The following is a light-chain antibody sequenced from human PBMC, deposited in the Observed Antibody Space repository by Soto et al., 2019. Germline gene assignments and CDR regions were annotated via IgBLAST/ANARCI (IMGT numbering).Light chain of an antibody. Sequence: DIQMTQSPSSVSASVGDRVTITCRASQSISGCLNWYQQKPGQPPKLLIYWASTRESGVPDRFSGSGSGTDFTLTINSLQPDDFATYYCQQYHIYSGTFGQGTKVDNK. J-gene: IGKJ1*01. V-gene: IGKV1-27*01. CDR2: WAS. CDR3: QQYHIYSGT. CDR1: QSISGC.